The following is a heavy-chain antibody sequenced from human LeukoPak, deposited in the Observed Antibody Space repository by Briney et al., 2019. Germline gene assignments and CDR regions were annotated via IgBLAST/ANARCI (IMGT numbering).Heavy chain of an antibody. V-gene: IGHV3-53*01. CDR3: ARVPAPDFTGWFDP. CDR2: IYSGGST. CDR1: GFTVSSNH. D-gene: IGHD6-13*01. J-gene: IGHJ5*02. Sequence: GGSLRLSCAASGFTVSSNHMSWVRQAPGKGLEWVSAIYSGGSTYYADSVKGRFTISRDNSKNLVYLQMNSLRAEDTAVYYCARVPAPDFTGWFDPWGQGTLVTVSS.